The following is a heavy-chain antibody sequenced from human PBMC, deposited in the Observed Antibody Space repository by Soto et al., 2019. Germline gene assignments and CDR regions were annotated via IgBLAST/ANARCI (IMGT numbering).Heavy chain of an antibody. V-gene: IGHV3-21*01. CDR1: GFSFSTYT. D-gene: IGHD6-6*01. CDR2: ISSSSSYI. J-gene: IGHJ6*02. Sequence: QLVQSGGGLVKPGGSLRLSCAASGFSFSTYTMNWVRQAPGKGLEWVSSISSSSSYIHYADSVEGRFTISRDNAKNSLFLQMNRLRAEDTAVYYCATASSSATYYYNYAVDVWGQGTTVTVSS. CDR3: ATASSSATYYYNYAVDV.